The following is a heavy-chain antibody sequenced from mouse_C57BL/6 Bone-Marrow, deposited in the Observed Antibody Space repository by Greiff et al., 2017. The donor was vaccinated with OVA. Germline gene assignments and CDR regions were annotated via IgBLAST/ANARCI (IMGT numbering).Heavy chain of an antibody. J-gene: IGHJ4*01. CDR2: IDPETGGT. CDR3: TRGYSNYYAMDY. Sequence: QVQLQQSGAELVRPGAPVPLSCKASGYTFTDYEMHWVKQTPVHGLEWIGAIDPETGGTAYNQKFKGKAILTADKSSSTAYMELRSLTSEDSAVYYCTRGYSNYYAMDYWGQGTSVTVSS. V-gene: IGHV1-15*01. CDR1: GYTFTDYE. D-gene: IGHD2-5*01.